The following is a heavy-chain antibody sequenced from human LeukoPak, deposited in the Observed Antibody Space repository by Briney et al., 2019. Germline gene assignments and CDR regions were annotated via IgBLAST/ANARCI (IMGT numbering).Heavy chain of an antibody. J-gene: IGHJ6*03. D-gene: IGHD3-22*01. CDR2: MNPNSGNT. CDR3: ARDYYDSSGYYPPHDYYYYYYMDV. CDR1: GYTFTSYD. Sequence: ASVKVSCKASGYTFTSYDINWVRQATGRGLEWMGWMNPNSGNTGYAQKFQGRVTMTRNTSISTAYMELSSLRSEDTAVYYCARDYYDSSGYYPPHDYYYYYYMDVWGKGTTVTVSS. V-gene: IGHV1-8*01.